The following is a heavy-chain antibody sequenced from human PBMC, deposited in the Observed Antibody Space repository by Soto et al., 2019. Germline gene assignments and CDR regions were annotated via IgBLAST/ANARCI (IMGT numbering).Heavy chain of an antibody. J-gene: IGHJ5*02. CDR2: IHDSGNT. CDR1: GGSVSIGDYL. V-gene: IGHV4-30-4*01. Sequence: PSETLSLTCTVFGGSVSIGDYLWSWIRQRPGKGLEWIGYIHDSGNTYYNPSLKSRVTISLDTSKNQFSLKVTSMTAADTAVYLCARARGGDSGDYASLFDRWGQGNLVTVSS. D-gene: IGHD4-17*01. CDR3: ARARGGDSGDYASLFDR.